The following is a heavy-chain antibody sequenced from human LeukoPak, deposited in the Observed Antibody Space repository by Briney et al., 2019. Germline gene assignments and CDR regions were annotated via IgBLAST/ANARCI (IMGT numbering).Heavy chain of an antibody. Sequence: GRSLRLSCAASGFTFSSYGMHSVRQAPAKGLEWVAVISYDGSNKYYADSVKGRFTISRDNSKNTLYLQMNSLRAEDTAVYYCAKDKAEYYYYYGMDVWGQGTTVTVSS. V-gene: IGHV3-30*18. J-gene: IGHJ6*02. CDR2: ISYDGSNK. CDR1: GFTFSSYG. D-gene: IGHD6-19*01. CDR3: AKDKAEYYYYYGMDV.